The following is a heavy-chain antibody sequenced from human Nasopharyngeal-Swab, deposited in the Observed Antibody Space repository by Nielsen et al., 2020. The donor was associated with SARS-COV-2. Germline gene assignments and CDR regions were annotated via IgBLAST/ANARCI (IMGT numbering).Heavy chain of an antibody. Sequence: GGSLRLSCAASGFTFSSYAMHWVRQAPGKGLEWMAVISYDASDKYYADSVKGRFTLSRDNSKSTVYLQMNSLRPEDTAVYYCARDRPHWGCDYWGQGTLVTVSS. CDR2: ISYDASDK. CDR1: GFTFSSYA. V-gene: IGHV3-30*04. J-gene: IGHJ4*02. D-gene: IGHD3-16*01. CDR3: ARDRPHWGCDY.